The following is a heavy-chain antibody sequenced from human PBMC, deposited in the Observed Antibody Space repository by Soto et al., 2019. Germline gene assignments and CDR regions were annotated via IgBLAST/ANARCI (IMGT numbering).Heavy chain of an antibody. Sequence: SETLSLTCAVSGGSISSSNWWSWVRQPPGKGLEWIGEIYHSGSTNYNPSLKSRVTISVDKSKNQFSLKLSSVTAADTAVYYCARPGDIVVVTAPDAFDIWGQGTMVTVSS. CDR1: GGSISSSNW. CDR3: ARPGDIVVVTAPDAFDI. J-gene: IGHJ3*02. V-gene: IGHV4-4*02. CDR2: IYHSGST. D-gene: IGHD2-21*02.